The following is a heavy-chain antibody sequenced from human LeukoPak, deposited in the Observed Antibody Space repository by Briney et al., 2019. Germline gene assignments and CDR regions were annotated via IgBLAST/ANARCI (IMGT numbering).Heavy chain of an antibody. J-gene: IGHJ6*03. CDR2: IFTSGIT. CDR3: ARESSGHYYNPLGYMDV. CDR1: GGSISIYY. Sequence: PSETLSLTCTVSGGSISIYYWNWIRQPAGKGLEWIGRIFTSGITNYDPSLKSRATMSVDTSKNQFSLNLSSVTAADTAVYYCARESSGHYYNPLGYMDVWGKGTTVTVSS. V-gene: IGHV4-4*07. D-gene: IGHD3-10*01.